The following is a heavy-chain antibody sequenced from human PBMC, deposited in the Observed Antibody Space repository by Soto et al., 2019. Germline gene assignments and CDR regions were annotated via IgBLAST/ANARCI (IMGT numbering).Heavy chain of an antibody. CDR1: GGTFSSYA. CDR3: AREMAVATNDAFDI. J-gene: IGHJ3*02. V-gene: IGHV1-69*06. CDR2: IIPIFGTA. Sequence: GASVKVSCKASGGTFSSYAISWVRQAPGQGLEWVGGIIPIFGTANYAQKFQGRVTITADKSTSTAYMELSSLRSEDTAVYYCAREMAVATNDAFDIWGQGTMVTVSS. D-gene: IGHD6-19*01.